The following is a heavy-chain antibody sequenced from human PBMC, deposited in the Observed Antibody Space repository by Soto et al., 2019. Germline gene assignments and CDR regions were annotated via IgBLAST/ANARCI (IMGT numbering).Heavy chain of an antibody. D-gene: IGHD6-13*01. J-gene: IGHJ6*02. Sequence: GGSLRLSCAASGFTFSSYAMHWVRQAPGKGLEWVAVISYDGSNKYYADSVKGRFTISRDNSKNTLYLQMNSLRPEDTAVYYCARDLVDASSSWLYYYYYGMDVWGQGTTVTVSS. CDR3: ARDLVDASSSWLYYYYYGMDV. CDR1: GFTFSSYA. CDR2: ISYDGSNK. V-gene: IGHV3-30-3*01.